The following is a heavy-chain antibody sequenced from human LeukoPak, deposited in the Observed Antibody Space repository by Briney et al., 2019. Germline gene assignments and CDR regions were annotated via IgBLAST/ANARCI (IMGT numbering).Heavy chain of an antibody. D-gene: IGHD6-19*01. V-gene: IGHV3-23*01. CDR1: GFTFSSYA. CDR3: ARGDSSGWYLDY. CDR2: ISGSGGST. Sequence: GGSLRLSCAASGFTFSSYAMSWVRQAPGKGLEWVSAISGSGGSTYYADSVKGRFTISRDNAKNSLYLQMNSLRAEDTAVYYCARGDSSGWYLDYWGQGTLVTVSS. J-gene: IGHJ4*02.